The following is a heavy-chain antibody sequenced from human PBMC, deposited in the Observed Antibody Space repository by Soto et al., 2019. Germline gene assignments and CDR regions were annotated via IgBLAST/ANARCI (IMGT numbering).Heavy chain of an antibody. CDR1: GGSISSGGYY. CDR3: ARDGGKGGDAFDI. Sequence: QVQLQESGPGLVKPSQTLSLTCTVSGGSISSGGYYWSWIRQHPGKGLEWIGYIYYSGSTYYNPSLKRRVTISVDTSKNQFSLKLSSVTAADTAVYYCARDGGKGGDAFDIWGQGTMVTVSS. V-gene: IGHV4-31*03. D-gene: IGHD3-16*01. J-gene: IGHJ3*02. CDR2: IYYSGST.